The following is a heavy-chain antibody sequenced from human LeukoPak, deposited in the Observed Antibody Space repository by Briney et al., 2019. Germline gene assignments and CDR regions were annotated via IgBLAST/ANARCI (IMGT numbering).Heavy chain of an antibody. D-gene: IGHD5-24*01. Sequence: SVKVSSKASGYTFTSYAISWVRQAPGQGLEWMGGIIPIFGTANYAQKFQGRVTITTDESTSTAYMELSSLRSEDTAVYYCARVTDGYNPTSDFDYWGQGTLVTVSS. CDR1: GYTFTSYA. CDR2: IIPIFGTA. J-gene: IGHJ4*02. CDR3: ARVTDGYNPTSDFDY. V-gene: IGHV1-69*05.